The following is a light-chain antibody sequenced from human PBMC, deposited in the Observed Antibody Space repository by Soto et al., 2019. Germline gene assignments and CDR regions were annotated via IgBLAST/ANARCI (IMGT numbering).Light chain of an antibody. CDR2: EVT. CDR3: NAYASTSARL. J-gene: IGLJ3*02. V-gene: IGLV2-14*01. Sequence: QSALTQPASLSGSPGQSITISCTGTSSDVGAFNYVSWYQQHPGKTPKLIIYEVTNRPSGVSNRFSGSKSGNTASLTISGLQAEDEADYSCNAYASTSARLFGGGTKLTVL. CDR1: SSDVGAFNY.